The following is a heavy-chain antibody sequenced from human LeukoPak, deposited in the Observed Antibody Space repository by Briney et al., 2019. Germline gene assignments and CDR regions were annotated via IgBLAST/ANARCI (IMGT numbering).Heavy chain of an antibody. Sequence: SETLSLTCTVSGGSISSYYWSWTRHPPGKGLEWIGYIYYSGSTNYNPSLKSRVTMSVDTSKNQFSLKVSSVTAADTAVYYCARCSRQLALHFDSWGQGTLVTVSS. V-gene: IGHV4-59*01. D-gene: IGHD6-13*01. CDR3: ARCSRQLALHFDS. CDR1: GGSISSYY. CDR2: IYYSGST. J-gene: IGHJ4*02.